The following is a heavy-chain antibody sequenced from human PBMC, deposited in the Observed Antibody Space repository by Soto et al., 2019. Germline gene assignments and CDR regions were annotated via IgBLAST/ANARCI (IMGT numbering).Heavy chain of an antibody. D-gene: IGHD6-19*01. J-gene: IGHJ4*02. CDR3: ARDSFPLLSVAGTDFDY. Sequence: QVQLVQSGAEVKKPGASVKVSCKASGYTFTSYGISWVRQAPGQGLEWMGWISGKHGNTNYAQKFKGRVTMTTDTFTSTAYMELRSLRSDDTAVYYCARDSFPLLSVAGTDFDYWGQGTLVTVSS. V-gene: IGHV1-18*01. CDR1: GYTFTSYG. CDR2: ISGKHGNT.